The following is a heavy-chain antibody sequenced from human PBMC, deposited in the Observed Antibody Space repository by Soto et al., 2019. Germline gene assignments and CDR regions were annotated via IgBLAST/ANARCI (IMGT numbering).Heavy chain of an antibody. J-gene: IGHJ4*02. CDR3: VRDKGDSFAGYDALLHS. CDR1: GGSITNYY. D-gene: IGHD5-12*01. CDR2: VYSSGTT. Sequence: QVQLQESGPGLVKPSETLSLTCTVSGGSITNYYWTWIRQPPGKGLEWIGHVYSSGTTKYNPSLKSRVTISADTAKNPISLQLPTVAAADTYVYYCVRDKGDSFAGYDALLHSWGQGTQVSVSS. V-gene: IGHV4-59*01.